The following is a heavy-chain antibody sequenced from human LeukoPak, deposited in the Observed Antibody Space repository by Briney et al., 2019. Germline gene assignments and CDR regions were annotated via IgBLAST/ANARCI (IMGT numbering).Heavy chain of an antibody. V-gene: IGHV1-69*05. J-gene: IGHJ3*02. CDR2: IIPIFGTA. CDR3: ARANDSGGLGGLQENAFDI. Sequence: SVKVSCKASGGTFSSYAISWVRQAPGQGLEWMGGIIPIFGTANCAQKFQGRVTITTDESTSTAYMELSSLRSEDTAVYYCARANDSGGLGGLQENAFDIWGQGTMVTVSS. D-gene: IGHD3-22*01. CDR1: GGTFSSYA.